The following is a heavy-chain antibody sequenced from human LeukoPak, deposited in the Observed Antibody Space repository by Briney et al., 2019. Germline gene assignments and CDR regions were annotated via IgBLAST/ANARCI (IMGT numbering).Heavy chain of an antibody. D-gene: IGHD2-2*01. CDR1: GYSFTSYD. V-gene: IGHV1-8*01. Sequence: ASLKVSCTASGYSFTSYDMNWVRQATGQGLEWVGWMNPNSGNTDCAQTVKGRVTMTRNTSITTAYMELSSLRSEDTAVYYCERGRCSSSSFVAPGFDYWGQGTLVSVSS. J-gene: IGHJ4*02. CDR3: ERGRCSSSSFVAPGFDY. CDR2: MNPNSGNT.